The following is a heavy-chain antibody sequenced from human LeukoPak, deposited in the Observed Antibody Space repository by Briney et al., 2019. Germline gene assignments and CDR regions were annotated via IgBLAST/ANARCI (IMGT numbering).Heavy chain of an antibody. CDR2: TRDKANSYTT. D-gene: IGHD1-26*01. CDR1: GFTFSDHY. CDR3: ARERRSGRDRLGYYFDY. Sequence: GGSLRLSCAASGFTFSDHYMDWVRQAPGKGLEWVGRTRDKANSYTTEYAASVKGRFTISRDDSKNSLYLQMNSLKTEDTAVYYCARERRSGRDRLGYYFDYWGQGTLVTVSS. J-gene: IGHJ4*02. V-gene: IGHV3-72*01.